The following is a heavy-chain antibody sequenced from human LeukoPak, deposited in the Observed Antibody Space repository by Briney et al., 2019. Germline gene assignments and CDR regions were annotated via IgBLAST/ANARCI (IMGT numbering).Heavy chain of an antibody. Sequence: PSETLSLTCTVSGGSISSSSYHWRWIRQPPGRGLEWIGSIYYRGNTYYNPSLKSRITISVDTSKNEFSLKVNSVTAADTAVYFCARLIEGAPADHWGQGTLVTVSS. V-gene: IGHV4-39*01. J-gene: IGHJ4*02. CDR1: GGSISSSSYH. CDR3: ARLIEGAPADH. CDR2: IYYRGNT. D-gene: IGHD1-26*01.